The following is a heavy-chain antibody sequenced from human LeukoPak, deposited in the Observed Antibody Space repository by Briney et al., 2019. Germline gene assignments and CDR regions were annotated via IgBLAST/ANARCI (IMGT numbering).Heavy chain of an antibody. D-gene: IGHD3-10*01. V-gene: IGHV3-23*01. CDR2: ISGSGGST. CDR3: ARARPYGSGRNWFDP. CDR1: GFTFSSYA. Sequence: HPGGSLRLSCAASGFTFSSYAMSWVRQAPGKGLEWVSAISGSGGSTYYADSVKGRFTISRDNSKNTLYLQMNSLRAEDAAVYYCARARPYGSGRNWFDPWGQGALVTVSS. J-gene: IGHJ5*02.